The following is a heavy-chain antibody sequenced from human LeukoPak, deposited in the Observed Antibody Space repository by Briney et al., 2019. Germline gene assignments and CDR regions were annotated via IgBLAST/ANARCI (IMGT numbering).Heavy chain of an antibody. CDR3: ARDPISVVVTAIQDAFDI. CDR1: GFSVSSWG. Sequence: SLARDCEASGFSVSSWGMHWVRQAPGAGQERVAVIWDDGRNKYYADSVKGRFTISRDNSKNTLYLQMNSLRAEDTAVYYCARDPISVVVTAIQDAFDIWGQGTMVTVSS. D-gene: IGHD2-21*02. V-gene: IGHV3-33*01. J-gene: IGHJ3*02. CDR2: IWDDGRNK.